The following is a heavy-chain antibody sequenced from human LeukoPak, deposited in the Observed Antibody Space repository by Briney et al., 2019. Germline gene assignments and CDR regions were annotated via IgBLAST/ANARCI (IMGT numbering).Heavy chain of an antibody. J-gene: IGHJ4*02. V-gene: IGHV3-30*02. CDR1: GFTFSSYG. CDR3: ATFTYYYDSSGYSQGDY. Sequence: GGSLRLSCAASGFTFSSYGMHWVRQAPGKGLEWVAFIRYDGSNKYYADSVKGRFTNSRDNSKNTLYLQMNSLRAEDTAVYYCATFTYYYDSSGYSQGDYWGQGTLVTVSS. D-gene: IGHD3-22*01. CDR2: IRYDGSNK.